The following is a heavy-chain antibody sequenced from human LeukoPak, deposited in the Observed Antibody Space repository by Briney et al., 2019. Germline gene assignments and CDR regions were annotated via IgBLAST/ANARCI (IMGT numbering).Heavy chain of an antibody. CDR3: ARLGVRKVYMHV. CDR2: IYVSGNS. D-gene: IGHD3-3*01. V-gene: IGHV4-39*01. J-gene: IGHJ6*03. CDR1: GDSISSSSYN. Sequence: SETLSLTCTVSGDSISSSSYNWVWLPQPQGKGLVWIGSIYVSGNSYYKPSHKSRVTIPVQTPKNHVSLKLSSVSRADTGVYYCARLGVRKVYMHVWGNETTLPISS.